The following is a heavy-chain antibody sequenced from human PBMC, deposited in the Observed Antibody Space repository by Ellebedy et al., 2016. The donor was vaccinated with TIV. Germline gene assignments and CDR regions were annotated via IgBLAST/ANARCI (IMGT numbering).Heavy chain of an antibody. D-gene: IGHD2-2*01. CDR2: IKQDGSDK. CDR3: ARGSGYCSSTSCSGETD. V-gene: IGHV3-7*03. J-gene: IGHJ4*02. CDR1: GLTFSRYW. Sequence: PGGSLRLSCVDSGLTFSRYWMSWVRQTPGRGLEWVANIKQDGSDKNYVDSVKGRFTISRDNAKNSLYLQMNSLSADDTAVYYWARGSGYCSSTSCSGETDWGQGTPVTVSS.